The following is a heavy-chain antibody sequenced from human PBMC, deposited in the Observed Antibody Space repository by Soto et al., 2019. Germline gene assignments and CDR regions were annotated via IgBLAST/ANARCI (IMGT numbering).Heavy chain of an antibody. J-gene: IGHJ6*02. V-gene: IGHV4-34*01. Sequence: SETLSLTCAVYGGSFSGYYWSWIRQPPGKGLEWIGEINHSGSTNYNPSLKSRVTISVDTSKNQFSLKLSSVTAADTTVYYCARAGDYVWGSYRSVYYGMDVWGQGTTVTVSS. CDR1: GGSFSGYY. CDR2: INHSGST. D-gene: IGHD3-16*02. CDR3: ARAGDYVWGSYRSVYYGMDV.